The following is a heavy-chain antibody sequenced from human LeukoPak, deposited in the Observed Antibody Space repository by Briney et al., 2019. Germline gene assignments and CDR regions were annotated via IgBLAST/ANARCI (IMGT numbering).Heavy chain of an antibody. CDR2: ISSSSSYV. CDR1: GFTFSSYS. Sequence: PGGSLRLSCAASGFTFSSYSMNWVRQAPGKGLEWVSSISSSSSYVYYADSVKGRFTNSRDDAKNSLYLQMNSLRAEDMAVYYCARDPTSSWETAFDIWGQGTMVIVSS. D-gene: IGHD1-26*01. V-gene: IGHV3-21*01. CDR3: ARDPTSSWETAFDI. J-gene: IGHJ3*02.